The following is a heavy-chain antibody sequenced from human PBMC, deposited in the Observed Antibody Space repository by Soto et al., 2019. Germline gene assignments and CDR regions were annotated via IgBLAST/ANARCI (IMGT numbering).Heavy chain of an antibody. D-gene: IGHD2-21*01. CDR2: IIPIFGTA. V-gene: IGHV1-69*12. CDR3: ANXPENYYYGMDV. CDR1: GGTFSSYA. J-gene: IGHJ6*02. Sequence: QVQLVQSGAEVKKPGSSVKVSCKASGGTFSSYAITWVRQAPGQGLEWMGGIIPIFGTANYAQKFQGRVTITADDXXGXAXGXVXXXXXXXXXXXYCANXPENYYYGMDVWGQGTTVTVSS.